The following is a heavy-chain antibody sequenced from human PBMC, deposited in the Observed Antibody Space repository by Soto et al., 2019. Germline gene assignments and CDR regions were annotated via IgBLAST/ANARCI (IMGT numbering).Heavy chain of an antibody. CDR3: ARDGKYCSSTSCYSDYYYYGMDV. Sequence: GASVKVSCKASGGTFSSYAISWVRQAPGQGLEWMGGIIPIFGTANYAQKLQGRVTMTTDTSTSTAYMELRSLRSDDTAVYYCARDGKYCSSTSCYSDYYYYGMDVWGQGTTVTVSS. CDR1: GGTFSSYA. V-gene: IGHV1-69*05. CDR2: IIPIFGTA. D-gene: IGHD2-2*02. J-gene: IGHJ6*02.